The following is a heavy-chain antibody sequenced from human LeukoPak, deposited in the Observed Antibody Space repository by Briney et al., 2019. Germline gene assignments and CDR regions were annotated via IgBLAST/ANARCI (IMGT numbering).Heavy chain of an antibody. CDR2: INPNSGGT. CDR1: GYTFTGYY. J-gene: IGHJ4*02. V-gene: IGHV1-2*02. D-gene: IGHD5-24*01. CDR3: ARKDAEMATISFDY. Sequence: ASVKVSCKASGYTFTGYYMHWVRQAPGQGLEWMGWINPNSGGTNYAQKFQGRVTMTRDTSISTAYMELSRLRSDDTAVYYCARKDAEMATISFDYWGQGTLVTVSS.